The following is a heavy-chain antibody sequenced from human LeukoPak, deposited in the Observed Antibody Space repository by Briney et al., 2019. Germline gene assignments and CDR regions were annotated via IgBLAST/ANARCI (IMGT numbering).Heavy chain of an antibody. V-gene: IGHV3-23*01. CDR2: IADNGDAT. CDR1: GFAFGSHP. CDR3: AKHHYDILLSHFDS. J-gene: IGHJ4*02. D-gene: IGHD3-9*01. Sequence: VGSLRLSCAASGFAFGSHPMSWVRQAPEKGLEWVSGIADNGDATYYGDSVKGRFTISRDNSKSALYLELNSLRAEDTAVYFCAKHHYDILLSHFDSWGQGTLVAVSS.